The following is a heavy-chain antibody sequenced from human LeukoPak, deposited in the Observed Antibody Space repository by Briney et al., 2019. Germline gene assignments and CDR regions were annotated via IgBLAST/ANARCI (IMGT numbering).Heavy chain of an antibody. CDR1: GFIFSNFE. V-gene: IGHV3-48*03. CDR2: ISHTGDI. J-gene: IGHJ5*01. Sequence: GGSLRLSCAASGFIFSNFEMNWVRQAPGKGLEWVSHISHTGDIKYADSVKGRFTISRDNSKNSQYLQITSLRAEDTAVYYCARSSGSYRPFDSWGQGILVTVSS. CDR3: ARSSGSYRPFDS. D-gene: IGHD3-22*01.